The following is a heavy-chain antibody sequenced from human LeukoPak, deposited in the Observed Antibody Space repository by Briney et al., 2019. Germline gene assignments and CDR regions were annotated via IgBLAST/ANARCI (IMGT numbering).Heavy chain of an antibody. CDR3: ARDQGTIGYGENLY. J-gene: IGHJ4*02. CDR1: GYTFTNYY. V-gene: IGHV1-46*01. CDR2: INPSGGGT. D-gene: IGHD4-17*01. Sequence: ASVKVSCKASGYTFTNYYIHWVRQAPGQGLEWMGIINPSGGGTTYAQKFQGRVTMTRDTSTSTVYMELSSLRSEDTAVYFCARDQGTIGYGENLYWGQGVLVTVSS.